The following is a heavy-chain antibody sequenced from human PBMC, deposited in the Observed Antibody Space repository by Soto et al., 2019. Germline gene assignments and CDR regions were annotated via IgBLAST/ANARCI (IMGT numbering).Heavy chain of an antibody. CDR3: ARVANRYYDILTGSPDY. CDR1: GFTFSSYS. Sequence: EVQLVESGGGLVKPGGSLRLSCAASGFTFSSYSMNRVRQAPGKGLEWVSSIDSSSRYIYYADSVKGRFTISRDNAKNSLYLQMNSLRAEDTAVYYCARVANRYYDILTGSPDYWGQGTLVTVSS. CDR2: IDSSSRYI. V-gene: IGHV3-21*01. D-gene: IGHD3-9*01. J-gene: IGHJ4*02.